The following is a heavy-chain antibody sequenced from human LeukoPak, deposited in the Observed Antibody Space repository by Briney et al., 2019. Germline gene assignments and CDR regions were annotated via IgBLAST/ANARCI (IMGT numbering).Heavy chain of an antibody. V-gene: IGHV1-2*02. CDR1: GYTFTGYY. Sequence: GASVKVSCKASGYTFTGYYIHWVRQAPGQGLEWMGWINPNSGGTNYAQKFQGRVTMTRDTSISTAYMELSRLRSDDTAVYYCARAKAYCGGDCYSSEYFQHWGQGTLVTVSS. J-gene: IGHJ1*01. CDR2: INPNSGGT. D-gene: IGHD2-21*02. CDR3: ARAKAYCGGDCYSSEYFQH.